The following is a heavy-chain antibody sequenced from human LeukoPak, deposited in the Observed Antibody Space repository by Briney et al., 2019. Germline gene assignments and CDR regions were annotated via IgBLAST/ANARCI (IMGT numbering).Heavy chain of an antibody. J-gene: IGHJ4*02. CDR3: ARVTYYYDSSGYYLDY. CDR2: TRNKANSYTT. Sequence: GGSLRLSCAASGFTFSDHYMDWVRQAPGKGVEGVGRTRNKANSYTTEYAASVKGRFTISRDDSKNSLYLQMNSLKPEDTAVYYCARVTYYYDSSGYYLDYWGQGTLVTVSS. CDR1: GFTFSDHY. D-gene: IGHD3-22*01. V-gene: IGHV3-72*01.